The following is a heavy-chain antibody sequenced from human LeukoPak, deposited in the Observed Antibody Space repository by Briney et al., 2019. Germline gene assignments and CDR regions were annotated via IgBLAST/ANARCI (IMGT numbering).Heavy chain of an antibody. CDR1: GFTFSSYG. CDR3: AKESDIVVVPAADYYYGMDV. D-gene: IGHD2-2*01. CDR2: ISYDGSNK. Sequence: GSLRLSCAASGFTFSSYGMHWVRQAPGKGLEWVAVISYDGSNKYYADSVKGRFTISRDNSKNTLYLQMNSLRAEDTAVYYCAKESDIVVVPAADYYYGMDVWGKGTTVTVSS. V-gene: IGHV3-30*18. J-gene: IGHJ6*04.